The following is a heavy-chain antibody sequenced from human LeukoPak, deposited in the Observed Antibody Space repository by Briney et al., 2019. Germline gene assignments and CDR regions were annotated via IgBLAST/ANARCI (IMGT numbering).Heavy chain of an antibody. CDR3: ARDRAYYYDSSGYYYFDH. J-gene: IGHJ4*02. CDR1: GFTFSDYY. Sequence: PGGSLRLSCAASGFTFSDYYMSWIRQAPGKGLEWVSYISFSGSPTQYADSVKGRFTISRDNAKNSLYLQMNGLRDEDTAVYYCARDRAYYYDSSGYYYFDHWGQGTLVTVSS. CDR2: ISFSGSPT. V-gene: IGHV3-11*01. D-gene: IGHD3-22*01.